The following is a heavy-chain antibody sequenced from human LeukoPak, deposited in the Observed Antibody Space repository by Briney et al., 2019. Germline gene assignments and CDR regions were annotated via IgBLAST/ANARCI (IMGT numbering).Heavy chain of an antibody. CDR2: INPSGGST. V-gene: IGHV1-46*01. Sequence: GASVKVSCKXSGYTFTSYYMHWVRQAPGQGLEWMGIINPSGGSTSYAQKFQGRVTMTRDTSTSTVYMELSSLRSEDTAVYYCAREAFFTDSSGYYESSLGYWGQGTLVTVSS. J-gene: IGHJ4*02. D-gene: IGHD3-22*01. CDR1: GYTFTSYY. CDR3: AREAFFTDSSGYYESSLGY.